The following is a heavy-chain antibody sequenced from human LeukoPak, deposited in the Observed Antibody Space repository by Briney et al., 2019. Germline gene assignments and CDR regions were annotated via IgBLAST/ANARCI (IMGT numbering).Heavy chain of an antibody. V-gene: IGHV1-69*05. CDR3: ARAGGYSSSWSLGLNY. CDR2: IIPIFGTA. D-gene: IGHD6-13*01. Sequence: GASVKVSCKASGGTFSNYVFAWVRQAPGQGLEWMGGIIPIFGTANYAQKFQGRVTITTDESTSTAYMELSSLRSEDTAVYYCARAGGYSSSWSLGLNYWGQGTLVTVSS. CDR1: GGTFSNYV. J-gene: IGHJ4*02.